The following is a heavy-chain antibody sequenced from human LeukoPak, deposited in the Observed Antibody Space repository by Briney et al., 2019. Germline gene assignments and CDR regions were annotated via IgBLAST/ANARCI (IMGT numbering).Heavy chain of an antibody. J-gene: IGHJ3*02. CDR3: ARGPRLDSSGWYYGAFDI. D-gene: IGHD6-19*01. CDR2: INPNSGGT. V-gene: IGHV1-2*06. Sequence: ASVKVSCKASGYTFTGYYMHWVRQAPGQGLEWMGRINPNSGGTNYAQKFQGRVTMTRDTSISTAYMELSRLRSDDTAVYYCARGPRLDSSGWYYGAFDIWGQGTMVTVSS. CDR1: GYTFTGYY.